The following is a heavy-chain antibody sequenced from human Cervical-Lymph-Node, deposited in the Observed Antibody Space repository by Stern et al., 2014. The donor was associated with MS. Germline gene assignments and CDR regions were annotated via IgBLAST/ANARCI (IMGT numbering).Heavy chain of an antibody. CDR1: GFSVSGNY. CDR2: VYSDVSGGNS. J-gene: IGHJ3*01. V-gene: IGHV3-66*02. D-gene: IGHD4-17*01. CDR3: ARGDHGAPHDAFDF. Sequence: EVQLVESGGGVVQPGGSLRLSCAVSGFSVSGNYMTWVRQAPGKGLQWVSIVYSDVSGGNSFYADSVKGRFTISRDSSTNTLYLQMNSLRADDTAVYYCARGDHGAPHDAFDFWGQGTMVTVSS.